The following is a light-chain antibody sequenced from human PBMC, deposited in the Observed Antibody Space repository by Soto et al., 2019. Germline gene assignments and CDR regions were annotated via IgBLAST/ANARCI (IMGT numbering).Light chain of an antibody. V-gene: IGLV2-8*01. J-gene: IGLJ1*01. Sequence: QSVLTQPPSASGSPGQSVTISCAGTSSDVGGYNYVSWYQQYPGKVPKLMIYEVSERPSGVPDRFSGSKSGNTAFLTVSGLQSEDEADYYCLSYADTHDVFGTGTKVTVL. CDR1: SSDVGGYNY. CDR3: LSYADTHDV. CDR2: EVS.